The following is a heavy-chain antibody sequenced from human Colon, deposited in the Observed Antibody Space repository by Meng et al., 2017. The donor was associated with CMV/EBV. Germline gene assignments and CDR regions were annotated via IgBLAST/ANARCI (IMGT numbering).Heavy chain of an antibody. J-gene: IGHJ6*02. CDR1: GFIISGSE. CDR3: TSQYDFWSGYYAAVGYDGMDV. CDR2: ISSSGSTI. D-gene: IGHD3-3*01. Sequence: GESLKISCTASGFIISGSEMNWVRQAPGKGLEWVSYISSSGSTIYYSDSLKGRFTISRDNAKNSLYLQMNSLRGEDTAVYYCTSQYDFWSGYYAAVGYDGMDVWGQGTTVTVSS. V-gene: IGHV3-48*03.